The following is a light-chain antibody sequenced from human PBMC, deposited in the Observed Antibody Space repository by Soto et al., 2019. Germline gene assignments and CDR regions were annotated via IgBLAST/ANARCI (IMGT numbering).Light chain of an antibody. CDR3: CSYAGADALLL. CDR1: SSFVGTYNP. J-gene: IGLJ3*02. Sequence: QSALAQPASVSGSPGQSITISCTAVSSFVGTYNPVSWYQQYPGEGPKLIIYEVTERPTGVSNRFSGSRSGNTASLTISGLQAEDEAIYYCCSYAGADALLLFGGGTKLTVL. CDR2: EVT. V-gene: IGLV2-23*02.